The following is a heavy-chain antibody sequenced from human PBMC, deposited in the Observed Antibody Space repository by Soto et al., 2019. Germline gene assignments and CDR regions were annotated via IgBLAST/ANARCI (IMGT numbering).Heavy chain of an antibody. Sequence: SETLSLTCTVSGGSISSYYWSWIRQPPGKGLEWIGYIYYSGSTNYNPSLKSRVTISVDTSKNQFSLKLSSVTAADTAVYYCARQKVVPAALSYYYYYGMDVWGQGTTVTVSS. D-gene: IGHD2-2*01. CDR1: GGSISSYY. V-gene: IGHV4-59*08. CDR3: ARQKVVPAALSYYYYYGMDV. CDR2: IYYSGST. J-gene: IGHJ6*02.